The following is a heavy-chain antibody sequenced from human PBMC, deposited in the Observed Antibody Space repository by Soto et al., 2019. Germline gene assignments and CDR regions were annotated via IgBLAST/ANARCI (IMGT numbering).Heavy chain of an antibody. V-gene: IGHV3-21*01. CDR3: ASSRSAAAANHFDY. CDR1: GFTFSSYS. D-gene: IGHD6-13*01. Sequence: PGXSLILSCAASGFTFSSYSMNCVRQAPCKGLEWVSSISSSSSYIYYADSVKGRFTISRDNAKNSLYLQMNSLRAEDTAVYYCASSRSAAAANHFDYWGQGTLVTVSS. J-gene: IGHJ4*02. CDR2: ISSSSSYI.